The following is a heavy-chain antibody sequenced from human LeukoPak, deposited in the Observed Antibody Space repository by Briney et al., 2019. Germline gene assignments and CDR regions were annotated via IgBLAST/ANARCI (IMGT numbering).Heavy chain of an antibody. D-gene: IGHD2-8*01. CDR2: INAGNGII. V-gene: IGHV1-3*01. CDR3: ARGLIVPSCMDV. CDR1: GYTFTSHL. Sequence: VAPVKVSCKASGYTFTSHLMHWVRRAPGQRLEWMGWINAGNGIIKYSQKFQARVAITRDTSASTAYMELSSLRSEDTAVYYCARGLIVPSCMDVWGQGTTVTVSS. J-gene: IGHJ6*02.